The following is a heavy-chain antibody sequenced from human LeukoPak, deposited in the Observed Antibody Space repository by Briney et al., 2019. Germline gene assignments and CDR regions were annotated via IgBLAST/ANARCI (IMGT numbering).Heavy chain of an antibody. J-gene: IGHJ4*02. Sequence: GASVKVSCKASGGTFGSYAISWVRQAPGQGLEWMGRIIPILGIANYAQKFQGRVTITADKSTSTAYMELSSLRSEDTAVYYCARAAVGAIAHALFLDYWGQGTLVTVSS. CDR1: GGTFGSYA. D-gene: IGHD1-26*01. V-gene: IGHV1-69*04. CDR3: ARAAVGAIAHALFLDY. CDR2: IIPILGIA.